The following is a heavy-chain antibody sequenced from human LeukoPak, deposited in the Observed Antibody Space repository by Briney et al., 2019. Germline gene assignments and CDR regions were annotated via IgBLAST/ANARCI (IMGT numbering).Heavy chain of an antibody. V-gene: IGHV4-59*05. CDR3: AMRGDDYGDYWTYYYYMDV. CDR1: GFTFSTYY. Sequence: GSLRLSCAASGFTFSTYYMSWVRQAPGTGLEWIGSIYYSGSTYYNPSLKSRVTISVDTSKNQFSLKLSSVTAADTAVYYCAMRGDDYGDYWTYYYYMDVWGKGTTVTISS. J-gene: IGHJ6*03. D-gene: IGHD4-17*01. CDR2: IYYSGST.